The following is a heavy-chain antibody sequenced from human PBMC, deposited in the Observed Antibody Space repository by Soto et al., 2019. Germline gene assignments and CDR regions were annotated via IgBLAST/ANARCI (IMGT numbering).Heavy chain of an antibody. V-gene: IGHV3-30-3*01. CDR1: GFTFSSYA. Sequence: GGSLRLSCAASGFTFSSYAMHWVRQAPGKGLEWVAVISYDGSNKYYADSVKGRFTISRDNSKNTLYLQMNSLRAEDTAVYYCAKGTFWSGLNGFDYWGQGTLVTVSS. D-gene: IGHD3-3*01. CDR2: ISYDGSNK. CDR3: AKGTFWSGLNGFDY. J-gene: IGHJ4*02.